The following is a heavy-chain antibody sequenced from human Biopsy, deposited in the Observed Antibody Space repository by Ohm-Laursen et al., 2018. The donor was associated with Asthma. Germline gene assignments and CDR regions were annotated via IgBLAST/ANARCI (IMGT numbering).Heavy chain of an antibody. CDR3: ARTTYGDDGFDP. J-gene: IGHJ5*02. D-gene: IGHD4-17*01. V-gene: IGHV4-34*01. CDR1: GGYLTGHY. CDR2: IDQSGYT. Sequence: GTLSLTCTVYGGYLTGHYWDWIRQPPGKGLEWIGEIDQSGYTNYNPSLKSRVTISADTSKNQFSLSLTSVTAADTAVYYCARTTYGDDGFDPWGQGTLVTVSS.